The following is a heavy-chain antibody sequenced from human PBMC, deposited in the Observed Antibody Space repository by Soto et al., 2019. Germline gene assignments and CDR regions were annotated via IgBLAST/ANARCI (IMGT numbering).Heavy chain of an antibody. CDR1: GFTFRSYG. J-gene: IGHJ4*02. CDR3: AKGDLDTSMAMAFDN. Sequence: QVQLVESGGGVVQPGRSLRLSCAASGFTFRSYGLHWVRQAPGKGLEWVAVISYDGSKTYYTDSVKGRFTISRDNFKNTLYLQMVSLRTEDTGVDYCAKGDLDTSMAMAFDNWGQGTLVTVSS. CDR2: ISYDGSKT. V-gene: IGHV3-30*18. D-gene: IGHD5-18*01.